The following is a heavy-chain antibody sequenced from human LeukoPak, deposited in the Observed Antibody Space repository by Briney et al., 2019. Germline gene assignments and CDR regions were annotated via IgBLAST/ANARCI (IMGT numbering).Heavy chain of an antibody. Sequence: GSLRLSCAASGFIFSSYWMHWVRQAPGKGLVWVSRINTDGSSTSYADSVKGRFTISRDNAKKTPYLQMNSLRDEDTAVYYCVRGPYYFDYWGQGTLVTASS. CDR1: GFIFSSYW. V-gene: IGHV3-74*01. CDR3: VRGPYYFDY. CDR2: INTDGSST. J-gene: IGHJ4*02.